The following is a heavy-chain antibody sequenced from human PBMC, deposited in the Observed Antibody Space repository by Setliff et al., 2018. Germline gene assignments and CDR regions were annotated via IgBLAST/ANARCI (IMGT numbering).Heavy chain of an antibody. CDR3: ARIRRDIVVVVGATPDYYDYMDV. Sequence: PGESLTISCKGSGYSFTSYWISWVRQMPGKGLEWMGRIDPSDSYTNYSPSFQGQVTISGDKSISTAYLQWSSLKASDTAMYHCARIRRDIVVVVGATPDYYDYMDVWGKGTTVTVSS. V-gene: IGHV5-10-1*01. CDR2: IDPSDSYT. CDR1: GYSFTSYW. D-gene: IGHD2-15*01. J-gene: IGHJ6*03.